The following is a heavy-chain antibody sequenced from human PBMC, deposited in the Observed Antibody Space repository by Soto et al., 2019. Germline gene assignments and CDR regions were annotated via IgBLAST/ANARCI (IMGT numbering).Heavy chain of an antibody. D-gene: IGHD1-1*01. Sequence: PGGSLRLSCAASGCTFSSYAMHWVRQAPGKGLEWVAVISYDGSNKYYADSVKGRFTISRDNSKNTLYLQMNSLRAEDTAVYYCARAPGGTHSYYYGMDVWGQGTTVTVSS. CDR1: GCTFSSYA. CDR3: ARAPGGTHSYYYGMDV. J-gene: IGHJ6*02. V-gene: IGHV3-30-3*01. CDR2: ISYDGSNK.